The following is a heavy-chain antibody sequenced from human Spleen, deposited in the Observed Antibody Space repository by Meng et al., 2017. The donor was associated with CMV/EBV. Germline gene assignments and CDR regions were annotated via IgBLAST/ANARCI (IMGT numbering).Heavy chain of an antibody. J-gene: IGHJ6*02. D-gene: IGHD3-3*01. V-gene: IGHV4-59*01. CDR3: ARDLSDYDFWSGYYRLVAEVYYYYGMDV. Sequence: SETLSLTCTVSGGSISSYYWSWIRQPPGKGLEWIGYIYYSGSTNYNPSLKSRVTISVDTSKNQFSLKLSSVTAADTAVYYCARDLSDYDFWSGYYRLVAEVYYYYGMDVWGQGTTVTVSS. CDR2: IYYSGST. CDR1: GGSISSYY.